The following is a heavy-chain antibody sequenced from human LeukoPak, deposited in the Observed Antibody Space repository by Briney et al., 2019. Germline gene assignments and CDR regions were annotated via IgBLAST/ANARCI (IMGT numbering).Heavy chain of an antibody. V-gene: IGHV3-23*01. Sequence: GGSLRLSCAASGSTFSSYAMSWVRQAPGKGLEWVSAISGSGGSTYYADSVKGRFTISRDNSKNTLYLQMNSLRAEDTAVYYCAKDRGAYYDYVWGSYRMPDDYWGQGTLVTVSS. CDR1: GSTFSSYA. CDR3: AKDRGAYYDYVWGSYRMPDDY. CDR2: ISGSGGST. J-gene: IGHJ4*02. D-gene: IGHD3-16*02.